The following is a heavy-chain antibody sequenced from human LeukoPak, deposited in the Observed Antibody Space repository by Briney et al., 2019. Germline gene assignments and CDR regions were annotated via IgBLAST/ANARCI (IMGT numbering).Heavy chain of an antibody. CDR2: IYTSGST. D-gene: IGHD5-12*01. CDR1: GGSISSYY. CDR3: ARYVVPTITGYFDL. V-gene: IGHV4-4*07. J-gene: IGHJ2*01. Sequence: PSETLSLTCTVSGGSISSYYWNWIRQPAGKGLEWIGRIYTSGSTNYNPSLKSRVTMSLDTSKNQFSLKLSSVTAADTAVYYCARYVVPTITGYFDLWGRGTLVTVSS.